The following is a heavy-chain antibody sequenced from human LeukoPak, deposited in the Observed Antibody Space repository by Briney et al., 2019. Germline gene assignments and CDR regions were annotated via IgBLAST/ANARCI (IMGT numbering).Heavy chain of an antibody. J-gene: IGHJ4*02. Sequence: GGSLRLSCAASGFTFSSYSMNWVRQAPGKGLEWVSYISSSSSTIYYADSVKRRFTISRDNAKNSLYLQMNSLRAEDTAVYYCARSITMIVVVPFDYWGQGTLVTVSS. CDR1: GFTFSSYS. CDR2: ISSSSSTI. CDR3: ARSITMIVVVPFDY. V-gene: IGHV3-48*01. D-gene: IGHD3-22*01.